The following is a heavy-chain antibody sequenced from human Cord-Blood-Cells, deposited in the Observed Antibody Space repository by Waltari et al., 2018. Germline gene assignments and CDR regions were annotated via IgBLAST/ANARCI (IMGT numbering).Heavy chain of an antibody. Sequence: QVHTVQSRAEVKKPGSSVKDSCKASGSTLSSYASSWMRQAPGQGLEWMGGIIPIFGTANYAQKFQGRVTITADAATSTAYMELSSLRSEDTAVYYCASMFSGYDQDFDYWGQGTLVTVSS. CDR3: ASMFSGYDQDFDY. J-gene: IGHJ4*02. D-gene: IGHD5-12*01. CDR1: GSTLSSYA. CDR2: IIPIFGTA. V-gene: IGHV1-69*01.